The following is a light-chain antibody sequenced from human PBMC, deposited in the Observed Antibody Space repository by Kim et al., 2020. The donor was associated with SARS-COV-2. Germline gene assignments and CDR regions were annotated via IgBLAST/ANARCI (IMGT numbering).Light chain of an antibody. CDR3: QQYNSYPLT. Sequence: ASVGDRVTTTCRASQSISSWLAWYHQKPGKAPKLLIYDASSLESGVPSRFSGSGSGTEFTLTISSLQPDDFATYYCQQYNSYPLTFGGGTKVDIK. J-gene: IGKJ4*01. CDR1: QSISSW. V-gene: IGKV1-5*01. CDR2: DAS.